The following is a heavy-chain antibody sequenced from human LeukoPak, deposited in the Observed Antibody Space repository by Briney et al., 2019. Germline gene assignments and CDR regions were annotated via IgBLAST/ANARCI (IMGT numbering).Heavy chain of an antibody. CDR1: GFTFSSYA. D-gene: IGHD6-13*01. CDR3: AIDPSLAARYYYGIVV. CDR2: ISGSGGST. J-gene: IGHJ6*02. V-gene: IGHV3-23*01. Sequence: GGSLRLSCAASGFTFSSYAMSSVRQAPGKGLEWVSAISGSGGSTYYADSVKGRFTISRDNSKNTLYLQMNSLRAEDTAVYYCAIDPSLAARYYYGIVVWRQGTTVTVSS.